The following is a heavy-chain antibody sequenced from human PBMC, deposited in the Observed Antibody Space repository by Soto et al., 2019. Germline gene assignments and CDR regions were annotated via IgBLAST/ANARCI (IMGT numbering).Heavy chain of an antibody. CDR1: GYTFTYRY. CDR2: ITPFNGNT. V-gene: IGHV1-45*02. Sequence: QMQLVQSGAEVKKTGSSVKVSCKASGYTFTYRYLHWVRQAPGQALEWMGWITPFNGNTNYAQKFQDRVTITRDRSMSTAYMELSNLRSEDTAMYYCARGGGDAHYWYFDLWGRGTLVTVSS. D-gene: IGHD2-21*02. J-gene: IGHJ2*01. CDR3: ARGGGDAHYWYFDL.